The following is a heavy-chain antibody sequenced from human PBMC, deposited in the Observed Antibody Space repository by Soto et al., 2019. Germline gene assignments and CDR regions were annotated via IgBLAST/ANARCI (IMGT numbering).Heavy chain of an antibody. CDR1: GYTFTSYY. J-gene: IGHJ6*02. D-gene: IGHD1-26*01. V-gene: IGHV1-46*03. CDR3: ARGITYGSGRYYPYYYYGMDV. CDR2: INPSGGST. Sequence: QVQLVQSGAEVKKPGASVKVSCKASGYTFTSYYMHWVRQAPGQGLEWMGIINPSGGSTSYAQKFQGRVTRTRDTSTSTVYLELRRLRSEDTAVYYCARGITYGSGRYYPYYYYGMDVWGQGTTVTVSS.